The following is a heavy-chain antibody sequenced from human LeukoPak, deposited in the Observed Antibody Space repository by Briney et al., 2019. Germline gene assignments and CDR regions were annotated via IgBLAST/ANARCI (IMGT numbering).Heavy chain of an antibody. CDR3: ARVGNSMIVVVGDY. Sequence: GASVKVSCKASGYTFTSYGISWVRQAPGQGLEWMGWINAYNGNTNYAQKLQGRVTMTTDTSTSTAYMELRSPRSDDTAVYYCARVGNSMIVVVGDYWGQGTLVTVSS. CDR1: GYTFTSYG. J-gene: IGHJ4*02. V-gene: IGHV1-18*01. D-gene: IGHD3-22*01. CDR2: INAYNGNT.